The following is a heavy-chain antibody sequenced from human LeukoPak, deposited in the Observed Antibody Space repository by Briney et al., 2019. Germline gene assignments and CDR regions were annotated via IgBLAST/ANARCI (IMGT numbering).Heavy chain of an antibody. Sequence: GKSLRLSCVVYGFTFDDYAMHWVRQVPGKGLEWVCGINWNSDNIGYANSVKGRFTLSRDNAKNSVYLQMNSLRAEDTAVYYCARDRYYYDSSGYYFDYWGQGTLVTVSS. J-gene: IGHJ4*02. CDR1: GFTFDDYA. D-gene: IGHD3-22*01. CDR3: ARDRYYYDSSGYYFDY. V-gene: IGHV3-9*01. CDR2: INWNSDNI.